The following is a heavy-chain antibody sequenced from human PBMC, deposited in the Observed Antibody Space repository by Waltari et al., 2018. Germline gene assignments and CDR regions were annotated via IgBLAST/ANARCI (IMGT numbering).Heavy chain of an antibody. J-gene: IGHJ6*02. Sequence: QVHLVQSGAEVKKPGASVKVSCKVSGHTLTEFSIPWVRQAPGKGLEWMGGFDPEENETIYGQKFQGRVTMTEDTSIDTAYMELSSLTSEDTAVYYCATFSDFSTYFYGMDLWGQGTTVTVSS. CDR3: ATFSDFSTYFYGMDL. V-gene: IGHV1-24*01. D-gene: IGHD2-21*02. CDR2: FDPEENET. CDR1: GHTLTEFS.